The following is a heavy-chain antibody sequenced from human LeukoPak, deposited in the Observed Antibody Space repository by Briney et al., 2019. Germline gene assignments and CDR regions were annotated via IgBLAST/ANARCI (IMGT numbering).Heavy chain of an antibody. CDR1: GGSISSSSYY. J-gene: IGHJ4*02. Sequence: PSETLSLTCTVSGGSISSSSYYWGWLRQPPGKGLEWSGSIYYSGSTYYNPSLKSRVTISVDTSKNQFSLKLSSVTAADTAVYYFARHSSSWYLFDYWGQGTLVTVSS. CDR2: IYYSGST. D-gene: IGHD6-13*01. V-gene: IGHV4-39*01. CDR3: ARHSSSWYLFDY.